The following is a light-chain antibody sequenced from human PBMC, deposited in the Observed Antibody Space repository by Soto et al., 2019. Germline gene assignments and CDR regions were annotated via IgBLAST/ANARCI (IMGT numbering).Light chain of an antibody. Sequence: DIVMTQSPDSLAVSLGERATINCKSSQSVLYSSNNENYLAWYQQKPGQPPKLLIYWASTRESGVPDRFSGSGSGTDFTLTISSLQSEDVAVYSCQQYYTTPFTFGGGTKVEIK. CDR1: QSVLYSSNNENY. CDR3: QQYYTTPFT. J-gene: IGKJ4*01. V-gene: IGKV4-1*01. CDR2: WAS.